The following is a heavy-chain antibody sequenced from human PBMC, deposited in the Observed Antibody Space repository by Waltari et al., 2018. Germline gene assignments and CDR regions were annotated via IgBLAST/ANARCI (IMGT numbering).Heavy chain of an antibody. CDR1: GFTFASFG. CDR3: VREGYSYDTGYYSGGYFDY. D-gene: IGHD3-22*01. J-gene: IGHJ4*02. CDR2: VSGSGQTT. V-gene: IGHV3-23*01. Sequence: VQLLDSGGALVQPGGPLRLSCAASGFTFASFGMSWIRQAPGKGLEWVSGVSGSGQTTYYADSVKGRFTISRDNAKNIVYLQMSSLRAEDTAAYFCVREGYSYDTGYYSGGYFDYWGQGTLVTVSS.